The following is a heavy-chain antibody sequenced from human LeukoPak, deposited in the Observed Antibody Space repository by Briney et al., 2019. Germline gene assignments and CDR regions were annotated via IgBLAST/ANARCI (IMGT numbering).Heavy chain of an antibody. Sequence: GGSLRLSCAASGFTFSSYEMNWVRQAPGKGLEWVSYISSSGSTIYYADSVKGRFTISRDNAKNSLYLQMNRLRAEDTAVYYCARDSPKYSSGWYSLFDYWGQGTLVTVSS. V-gene: IGHV3-48*03. CDR2: ISSSGSTI. CDR1: GFTFSSYE. J-gene: IGHJ4*02. CDR3: ARDSPKYSSGWYSLFDY. D-gene: IGHD6-19*01.